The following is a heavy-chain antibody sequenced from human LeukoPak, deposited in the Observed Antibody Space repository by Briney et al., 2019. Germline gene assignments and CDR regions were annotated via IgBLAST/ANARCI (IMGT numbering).Heavy chain of an antibody. CDR2: IIPIFGTA. V-gene: IGHV1-69*13. CDR1: GGTFSSYA. Sequence: SVKVSCKASGGTFSSYAISWVRQAPGQGLEWMGGIIPIFGTANYAQKFQGRVTITADESTSTAYMELSSLRSEDTAVYYCARSLYSYGPTFDYWGQGTLVTVSS. J-gene: IGHJ4*02. CDR3: ARSLYSYGPTFDY. D-gene: IGHD5-18*01.